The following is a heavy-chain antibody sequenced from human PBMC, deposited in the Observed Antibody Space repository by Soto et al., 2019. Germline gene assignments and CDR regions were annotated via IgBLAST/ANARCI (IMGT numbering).Heavy chain of an antibody. CDR2: MNPNSGNT. D-gene: IGHD2-15*01. V-gene: IGHV1-8*01. CDR1: GYTFTSYD. J-gene: IGHJ4*02. CDR3: ARGVYCSGGSCYPRPFY. Sequence: QVQLVQSGAEVKKPGASVKVSCKASGYTFTSYDINWVRQATGQGLEWMGWMNPNSGNTGYAQKFQGRVTMTRNTSISTAYMELSSLRSEDTAVYYCARGVYCSGGSCYPRPFYCGQGTLVTVSS.